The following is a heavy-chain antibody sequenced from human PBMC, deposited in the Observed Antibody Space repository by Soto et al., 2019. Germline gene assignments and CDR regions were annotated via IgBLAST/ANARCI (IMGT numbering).Heavy chain of an antibody. J-gene: IGHJ4*02. CDR2: IGTAGDT. CDR3: ARGQEVGAHFFDS. CDR1: GFTFSGFD. D-gene: IGHD2-15*01. V-gene: IGHV3-13*01. Sequence: VGSLRLSCEASGFTFSGFDMHWVRQPTGKGLEWVSTIGTAGDTYYAVSVKGGCTISRDNAKNSSSLQMDSLRAGDTAVYFCARGQEVGAHFFDSWGQGTQVTVSS.